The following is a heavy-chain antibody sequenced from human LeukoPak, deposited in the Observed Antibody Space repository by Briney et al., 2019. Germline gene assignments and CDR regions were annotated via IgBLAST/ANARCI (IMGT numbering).Heavy chain of an antibody. CDR1: GGTFSSYA. Sequence: ASVKVSCKASGGTFSSYAISWVRQAPGQGLEWMGRIIPILGIANYAQKFQGRVTITADKSTSTAYMELSSLRSEDTAVYYCARTGIAAAGGGGHNWFDPWGQGTLVPVSS. D-gene: IGHD6-13*01. J-gene: IGHJ5*02. CDR2: IIPILGIA. CDR3: ARTGIAAAGGGGHNWFDP. V-gene: IGHV1-69*04.